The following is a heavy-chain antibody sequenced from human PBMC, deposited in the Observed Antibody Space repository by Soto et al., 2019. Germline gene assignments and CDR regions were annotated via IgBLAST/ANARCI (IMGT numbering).Heavy chain of an antibody. Sequence: PSETLSLTCAVYGGSFSGYYWSWIRQPPGKGLEWIGEINHSGSTNYNPSLKSRVTISVDTSKNQFSLKLSSVTAADTAVYYCASALLKAARPWYYYYGMDVWGQGTTVTVSS. V-gene: IGHV4-34*01. CDR1: GGSFSGYY. CDR2: INHSGST. CDR3: ASALLKAARPWYYYYGMDV. D-gene: IGHD6-6*01. J-gene: IGHJ6*02.